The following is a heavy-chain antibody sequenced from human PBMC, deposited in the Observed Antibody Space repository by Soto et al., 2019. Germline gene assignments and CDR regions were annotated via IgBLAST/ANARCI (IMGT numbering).Heavy chain of an antibody. CDR1: GFSFSTYG. Sequence: GGSLRLSCAASGFSFSTYGMHWFRLAPGKGLECVAAISNAGLNIHFADSVKGRFTISRDNSKNTLYLQMNSLRAEDTAVYYCAREWSPSVVAPGYWGQGPLITVSS. CDR3: AREWSPSVVAPGY. V-gene: IGHV3-30*03. J-gene: IGHJ4*02. CDR2: ISNAGLNI. D-gene: IGHD2-15*01.